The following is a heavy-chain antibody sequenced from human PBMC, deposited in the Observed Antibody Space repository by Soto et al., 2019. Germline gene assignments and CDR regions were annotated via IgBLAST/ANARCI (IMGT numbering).Heavy chain of an antibody. CDR3: ARARAVPAAISAAYYYYMDV. Sequence: PGGSLRLSCAASGFTFTTYSMNWARQAPGKGLEWLSYITSSSNTIYYADSVKGRFTISRDNAKNSLYLQMNSLRAEDTAVYYCARARAVPAAISAAYYYYMDVWGEGTTVTVSS. CDR2: ITSSSNTI. D-gene: IGHD2-2*01. J-gene: IGHJ6*03. V-gene: IGHV3-48*01. CDR1: GFTFTTYS.